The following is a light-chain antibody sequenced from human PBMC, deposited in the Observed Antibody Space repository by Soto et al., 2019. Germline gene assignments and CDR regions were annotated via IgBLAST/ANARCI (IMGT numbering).Light chain of an antibody. CDR3: QQYNDNWT. CDR2: KAS. V-gene: IGKV1-5*03. J-gene: IGKJ1*01. Sequence: DIPMTQSPSTLSASVGDRVTITCRASQSISSWLAWYQQKPGKAPKLLIYKASTLQSGVPSRFSGSGSGTEFTRAISSLQPDDSATYYCQQYNDNWTFGQGTKVEIK. CDR1: QSISSW.